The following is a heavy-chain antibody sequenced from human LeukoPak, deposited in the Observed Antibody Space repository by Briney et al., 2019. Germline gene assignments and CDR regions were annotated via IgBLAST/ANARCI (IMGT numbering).Heavy chain of an antibody. CDR2: IIPIFGTA. J-gene: IGHJ3*02. D-gene: IGHD1-20*01. Sequence: SVKVSCKASGDTFSSYAISWVRQAPGQGLEWMGGIIPIFGTANYAQKFQGRVTITTDESTSTAYMELSSLRSEDTAVYYCAREEGDNWNAFDIWAKGQWSPSLQ. CDR1: GDTFSSYA. CDR3: AREEGDNWNAFDI. V-gene: IGHV1-69*05.